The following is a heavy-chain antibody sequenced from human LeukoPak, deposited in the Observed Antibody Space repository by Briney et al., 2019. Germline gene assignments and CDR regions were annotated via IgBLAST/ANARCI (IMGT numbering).Heavy chain of an antibody. CDR2: ISWNSGSI. CDR1: GFTFDDYA. D-gene: IGHD2-2*01. J-gene: IGHJ4*02. Sequence: GRSLRLSCAASGFTFDDYAMHWVRQAPGKGLEWVSGISWNSGSIGYADSVKGRFTISRDNAKNSLYPQMNSLRAEDTALYYCAKDISAALYCSSTSCYRRKAFDYWGQGTLVTVSS. V-gene: IGHV3-9*01. CDR3: AKDISAALYCSSTSCYRRKAFDY.